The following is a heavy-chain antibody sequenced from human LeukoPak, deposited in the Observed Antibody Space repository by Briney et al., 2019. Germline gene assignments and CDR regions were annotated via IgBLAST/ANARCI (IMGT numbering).Heavy chain of an antibody. CDR3: ARDRGNDYNSYFFDY. CDR1: GFTFSSDA. J-gene: IGHJ4*02. Sequence: SGGSLRLSCAASGFTFSSDAMSWVRQAPGKGLEWVANIKQDGREKYYVDSVKGRFTISRDNAKNSLYLQMNSLRAEDTAVYYCARDRGNDYNSYFFDYWGQGILVTVSS. CDR2: IKQDGREK. V-gene: IGHV3-7*01. D-gene: IGHD5-24*01.